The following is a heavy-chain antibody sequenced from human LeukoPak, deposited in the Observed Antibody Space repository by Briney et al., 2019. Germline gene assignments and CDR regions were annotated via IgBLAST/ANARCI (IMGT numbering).Heavy chain of an antibody. CDR1: GFTFGDYA. CDR2: IRSKAYGGTT. CDR3: AKGMVAYGSGSLFDY. V-gene: IGHV3-49*04. D-gene: IGHD3-10*01. J-gene: IGHJ4*02. Sequence: GGSLRLSCTASGFTFGDYAMSWVRQAPGKGLEWVGFIRSKAYGGTTEYAASVKGRFTISRDNSKNTLYLQMNSLRAEDTAVYYCAKGMVAYGSGSLFDYWGQGTLVTVSS.